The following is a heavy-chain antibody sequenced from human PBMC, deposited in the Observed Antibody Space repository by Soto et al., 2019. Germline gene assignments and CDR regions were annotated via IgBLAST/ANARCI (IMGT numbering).Heavy chain of an antibody. CDR1: GFTFSSYS. D-gene: IGHD3-16*01. V-gene: IGHV3-21*01. J-gene: IGHJ3*02. CDR3: ARERGGDLKAFAT. Sequence: EVQLVESGGGLVKPGGSLRLSCAASGFTFSSYSMNWVRQAPANGLEWVASISSSSSYIYYRDSVKGRFTSSRDNAKNAALVQMNALRSEDTTGCYGARERGGDLKAFATWGLWTRVTVSS. CDR2: ISSSSSYI.